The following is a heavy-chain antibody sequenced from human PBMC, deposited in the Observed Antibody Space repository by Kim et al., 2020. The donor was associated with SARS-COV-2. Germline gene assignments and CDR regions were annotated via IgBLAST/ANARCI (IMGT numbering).Heavy chain of an antibody. D-gene: IGHD2-15*01. J-gene: IGHJ5*02. CDR2: IYYSGST. CDR1: GGSISSSSYY. V-gene: IGHV4-39*01. CDR3: ARKGLLLGGWFDP. Sequence: SETLSLTCTVSGGSISSSSYYWGWIRQPPGKGLEWIGSIYYSGSTYYNPSLKSRVTISVDTSKNQFSLKLSSVTAADTAVYYCARKGLLLGGWFDPWGQGTLVTVSS.